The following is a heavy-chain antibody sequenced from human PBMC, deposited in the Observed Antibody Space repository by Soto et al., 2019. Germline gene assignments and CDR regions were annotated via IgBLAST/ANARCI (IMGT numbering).Heavy chain of an antibody. Sequence: SETLSLTCTVSGGSISSYYWSWIRQPPGKGLEWIGYIYYSGSTNYNPSLKSRVTISVDTSKNQFSLKLSSVTAEDTAVYYCASGISIAAADDYWGQGTLVTVSS. D-gene: IGHD6-13*01. V-gene: IGHV4-59*13. CDR2: IYYSGST. CDR1: GGSISSYY. CDR3: ASGISIAAADDY. J-gene: IGHJ4*02.